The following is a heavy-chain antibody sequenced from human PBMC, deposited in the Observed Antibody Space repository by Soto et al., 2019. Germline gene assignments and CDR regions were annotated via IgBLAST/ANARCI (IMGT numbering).Heavy chain of an antibody. D-gene: IGHD5-12*01. J-gene: IGHJ4*02. CDR1: GFSLSNYW. CDR2: INIDGSTT. Sequence: EVQLVESGGVSVQPGGSLRLSCAASGFSLSNYWMHWVRQAPGKGLVWVSRINIDGSTTTYADSVKGRFTISRDNAKNTLYLQMNSLSDEDTAVYYCVRIRRGDGYTFGYWGQGTLVTVSS. CDR3: VRIRRGDGYTFGY. V-gene: IGHV3-74*01.